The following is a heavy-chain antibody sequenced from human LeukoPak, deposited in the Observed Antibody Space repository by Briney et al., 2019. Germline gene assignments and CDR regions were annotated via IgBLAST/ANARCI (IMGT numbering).Heavy chain of an antibody. J-gene: IGHJ4*02. V-gene: IGHV1-2*02. D-gene: IGHD5-12*01. CDR1: GYTFTDYH. CDR3: ARDRDGCDY. Sequence: ASVKVSCKAPGYTFTDYHLHWLRQVPGQGPEWMGWVRPNSGSTLYAQKFQGRVSMTRDTSTTTAYMEMSRLSSDDTAVYYCARDRDGCDYWGQGTLVTVSS. CDR2: VRPNSGST.